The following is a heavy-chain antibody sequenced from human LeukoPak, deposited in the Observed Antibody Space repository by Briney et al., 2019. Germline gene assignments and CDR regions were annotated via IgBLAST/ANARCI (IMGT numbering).Heavy chain of an antibody. Sequence: GGSLRLSCAASGFTFSSYAIHWVRRAPGKGLEYVSGISYDGTGTYYANSVKGRFTISRDNPRNTLYLQMGSLRAEDMAVYYWARVGASGWFAYWGQGTLVTVSS. CDR2: ISYDGTGT. CDR3: ARVGASGWFAY. J-gene: IGHJ5*01. CDR1: GFTFSSYA. V-gene: IGHV3-64*01. D-gene: IGHD6-19*01.